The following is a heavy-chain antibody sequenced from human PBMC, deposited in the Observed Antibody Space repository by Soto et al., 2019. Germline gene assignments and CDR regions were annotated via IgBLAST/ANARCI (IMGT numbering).Heavy chain of an antibody. CDR1: GFTFSSYA. CDR2: ISYDGSNK. D-gene: IGHD3-22*01. CDR3: ARSLLSCSGYLYYYYYGMDV. V-gene: IGHV3-30-3*01. Sequence: GGSLRLSCAASGFTFSSYAMHWVRQAPGKGLEWVAVISYDGSNKYYADSVKGRFTISRDNSKNTLYLQMNSLRAEDTAVYYCARSLLSCSGYLYYYYYGMDVWGQGTTVTGSS. J-gene: IGHJ6*02.